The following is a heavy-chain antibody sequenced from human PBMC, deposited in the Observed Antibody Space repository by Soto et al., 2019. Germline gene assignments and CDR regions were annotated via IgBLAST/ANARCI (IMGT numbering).Heavy chain of an antibody. D-gene: IGHD2-15*01. CDR1: GFTFSSYS. Sequence: EVQLVESGGGLVKPGGSLRLSCAASGFTFSSYSMNWVRQAPGKGLEWVSSISSSSSYISYADSVKGRFTISRDNAKNSLYLQMNSLRAEDTAVYYCARDCVGVRSYWGQGTLVTVSA. J-gene: IGHJ4*02. V-gene: IGHV3-21*01. CDR2: ISSSSSYI. CDR3: ARDCVGVRSY.